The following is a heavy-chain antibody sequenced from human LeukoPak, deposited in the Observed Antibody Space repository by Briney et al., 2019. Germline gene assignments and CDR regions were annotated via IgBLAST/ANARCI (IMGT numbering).Heavy chain of an antibody. V-gene: IGHV1-8*01. Sequence: ASVKVSCKASGYTFTSYDINWVRQATGQGLEWMGWMNPNSGNTGYAQKFQGRVTMTRNTSISTAYMELSSLRSEDTAVYYCARERIAVAGTVRSSYYYYYMDVWGKGTTVTVSS. J-gene: IGHJ6*03. CDR2: MNPNSGNT. CDR1: GYTFTSYD. D-gene: IGHD6-19*01. CDR3: ARERIAVAGTVRSSYYYYYMDV.